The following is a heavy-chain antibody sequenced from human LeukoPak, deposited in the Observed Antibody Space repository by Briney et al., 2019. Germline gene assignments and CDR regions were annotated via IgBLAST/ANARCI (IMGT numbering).Heavy chain of an antibody. Sequence: SETLSLTCTVSGGSISTYYWSWIRQHPGKGLEWIGYIYYSGSTYYNPSLKSRVTISVDTSKNQFSLKLNSVTAADTAVYYCASGSYGGTYFGAFDIWGQGTTVTVSS. D-gene: IGHD1-26*01. CDR3: ASGSYGGTYFGAFDI. V-gene: IGHV4-59*06. CDR2: IYYSGST. J-gene: IGHJ3*02. CDR1: GGSISTYY.